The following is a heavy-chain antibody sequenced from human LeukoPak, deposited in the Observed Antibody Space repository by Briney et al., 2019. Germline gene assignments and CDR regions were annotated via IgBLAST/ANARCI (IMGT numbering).Heavy chain of an antibody. J-gene: IGHJ4*02. V-gene: IGHV3-73*01. Sequence: GGSLRLSCAASGFTFSGSAMHWVRQASGKGLEWVGRIRSKANSYATAYAASVKGRFTISRDDPKNTAYLQMNSLKTEDTAVYYRTRPLYYYDSSGSQSGYWGQGTLVTVSS. CDR3: TRPLYYYDSSGSQSGY. CDR2: IRSKANSYAT. D-gene: IGHD3-22*01. CDR1: GFTFSGSA.